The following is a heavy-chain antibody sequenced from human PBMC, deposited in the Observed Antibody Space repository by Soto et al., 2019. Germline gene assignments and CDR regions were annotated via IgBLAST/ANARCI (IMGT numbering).Heavy chain of an antibody. J-gene: IGHJ4*02. CDR2: ISKSDYT. CDR3: AREDSIIIPAVSDF. V-gene: IGHV3-21*01. CDR1: GFAFNNYG. Sequence: GGSLRLSCTVSGFAFNNYGINWVRQAPGKGLEWVSSISKSDYTYYSDSVKGRFAISRDNARSSVSLQMNTLRVEDTAVYYCAREDSIIIPAVSDFWGQGTLVTVSS. D-gene: IGHD2-2*01.